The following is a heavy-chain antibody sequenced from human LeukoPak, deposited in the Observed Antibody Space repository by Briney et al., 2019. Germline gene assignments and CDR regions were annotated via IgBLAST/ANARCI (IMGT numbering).Heavy chain of an antibody. J-gene: IGHJ4*02. CDR3: ARGNPTVVY. CDR2: ISGSGGST. CDR1: GFSFSTYA. Sequence: GGSLRLSCAASGFSFSTYAMSWVRQAPGKGLEWVSAISGSGGSTYYADSVKGRFTIYRGNSKNTLYLQMDSLRVDDTAVYYCARGNPTVVYWGQGTLVTVSS. V-gene: IGHV3-23*01. D-gene: IGHD1-14*01.